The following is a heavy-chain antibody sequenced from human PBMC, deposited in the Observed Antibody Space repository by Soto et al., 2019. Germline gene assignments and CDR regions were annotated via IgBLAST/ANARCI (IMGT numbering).Heavy chain of an antibody. V-gene: IGHV1-3*04. CDR2: INTGDGNT. D-gene: IGHD6-6*01. J-gene: IGHJ5*01. CDR3: ARAGSSPPGNWFAS. Sequence: ASVKVSCKTSGYTFTSHAVHWVRQAPGQRLEWMAWINTGDGNTKYSQKFQGRVTITRDTSANTAYLELSSLTSEDTAVYYCARAGSSPPGNWFASWGQGTLVTVSS. CDR1: GYTFTSHA.